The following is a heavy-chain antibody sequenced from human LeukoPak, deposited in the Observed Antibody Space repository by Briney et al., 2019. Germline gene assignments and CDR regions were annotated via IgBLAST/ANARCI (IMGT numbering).Heavy chain of an antibody. CDR2: INPNSGGT. V-gene: IGHV1-2*02. CDR1: GYTFTGYY. D-gene: IGHD3-10*01. Sequence: ASVKVSCKASGYTFTGYYMRWVRQAPGQGLEWMGWINPNSGGTNYAQKFQGRVTMTRDKSISTAYMELSRLRSYDTAVYYCSRSYYYGSGSIYYYYMDVWGKGTTVTVSS. J-gene: IGHJ6*03. CDR3: SRSYYYGSGSIYYYYMDV.